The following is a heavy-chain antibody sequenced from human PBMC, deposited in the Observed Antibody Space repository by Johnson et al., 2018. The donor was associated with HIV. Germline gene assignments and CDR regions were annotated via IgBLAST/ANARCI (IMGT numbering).Heavy chain of an antibody. D-gene: IGHD6-13*01. CDR3: AGGGAAAGTWDAFDM. CDR1: GFTVRSNE. J-gene: IGHJ3*02. CDR2: INSDGRGT. Sequence: VQLVESRGVLVQPGGSLRLSCAGSGFTVRSNEMSWVRQAPGKGLEWVSRINSDGRGTSYADSVKGRFTISRDNAKNTLDLHMNSRRAEDTAVYYCAGGGAAAGTWDAFDMWGRGTLVTVSS. V-gene: IGHV3-74*02.